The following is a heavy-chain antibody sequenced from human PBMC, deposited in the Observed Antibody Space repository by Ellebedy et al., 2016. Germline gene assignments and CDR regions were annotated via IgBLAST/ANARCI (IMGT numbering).Heavy chain of an antibody. CDR2: ISGSGGST. J-gene: IGHJ6*02. D-gene: IGHD1-7*01. CDR3: ASELRGENGMDV. Sequence: GGSLRLSCAASGFTFSSYAMSWVRQAPGKGLEWVSAISGSGGSTYNADSVKGRFTISRDNSKNTLYLQMNSLRAEDTAVYYCASELRGENGMDVWGQGTTVTVSS. CDR1: GFTFSSYA. V-gene: IGHV3-23*01.